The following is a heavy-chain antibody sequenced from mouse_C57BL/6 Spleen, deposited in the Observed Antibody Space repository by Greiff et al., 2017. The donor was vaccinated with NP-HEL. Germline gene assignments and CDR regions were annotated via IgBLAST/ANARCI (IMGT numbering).Heavy chain of an antibody. CDR3: TGTAQATWFAY. Sequence: EVMLVESGGGLVQPGGSMKLSCAASGFTFSDAWMDWVRQSPEKGLEWVAEIRNKANNHATYYAESVKGRFTISRDDSKSSVYLQMNSLRAEDTGIYYCTGTAQATWFAYWGQGTLVTVSA. CDR1: GFTFSDAW. V-gene: IGHV6-6*01. CDR2: IRNKANNHAT. J-gene: IGHJ3*01. D-gene: IGHD3-2*02.